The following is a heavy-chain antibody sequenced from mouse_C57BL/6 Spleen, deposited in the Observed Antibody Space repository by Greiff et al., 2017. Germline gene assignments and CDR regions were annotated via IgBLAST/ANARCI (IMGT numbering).Heavy chain of an antibody. J-gene: IGHJ1*03. CDR3: AREGRTYGNYEYFDV. CDR1: GYTFTSYW. CDR2: IDPSDSET. D-gene: IGHD2-1*01. Sequence: QVQLQQPGAELVRPGSSVELSCKASGYTFTSYWMHWVKQRPIQGLEWIGNIDPSDSETHYNQKFKDKATLTVDKSSSTAYMQLSSLTSEDSAVYYCAREGRTYGNYEYFDVWGTGTTVTVSS. V-gene: IGHV1-52*01.